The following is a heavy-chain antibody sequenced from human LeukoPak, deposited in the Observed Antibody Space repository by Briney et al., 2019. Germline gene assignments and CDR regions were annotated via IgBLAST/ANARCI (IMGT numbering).Heavy chain of an antibody. CDR2: LSHSGGSA. V-gene: IGHV3-23*01. D-gene: IGHD3-9*01. Sequence: GGSLRLSCAASGFTFSSYSMNWVRQAPGKGLEWVSSLSHSGGSAYYTDSVKGRFTISRDNSKNTLYLHMNSLRVGDTAVYFCAKLGFLTGSFDSWGQGTLVSVSS. CDR3: AKLGFLTGSFDS. CDR1: GFTFSSYS. J-gene: IGHJ4*02.